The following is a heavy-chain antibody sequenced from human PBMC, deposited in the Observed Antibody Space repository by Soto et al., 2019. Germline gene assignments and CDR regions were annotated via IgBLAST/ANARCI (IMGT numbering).Heavy chain of an antibody. CDR2: ISYDGSNK. CDR1: GFTFSSYA. V-gene: IGHV3-30-3*01. J-gene: IGHJ6*02. Sequence: QVQLVESGGGVVQPGRSLRLSCAASGFTFSSYAMHWVRQAPGKGLEWVAVISYDGSNKYYADSVKGRFTISRDNSKNTLYLQMNSRRAEATVVYYWGRAPRRFIPGPDYSYYNVRDVWGQGPRSPSP. D-gene: IGHD3-16*01. CDR3: GRAPRRFIPGPDYSYYNVRDV.